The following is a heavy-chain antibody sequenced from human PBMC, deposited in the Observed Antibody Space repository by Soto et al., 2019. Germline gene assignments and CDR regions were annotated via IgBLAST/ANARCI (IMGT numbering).Heavy chain of an antibody. J-gene: IGHJ4*02. V-gene: IGHV3-48*01. D-gene: IGHD6-19*01. Sequence: PGGSLRLSCAASGFTFSSYSMNWVRQAPGKGLEWVSYISSSSSTIYYADSVKGRFTISRDNAKNSLYLQMNSLRAEDTAVYYCAKVPSYSSGWYGPYYFDYWGQGTLVTVSS. CDR1: GFTFSSYS. CDR2: ISSSSSTI. CDR3: AKVPSYSSGWYGPYYFDY.